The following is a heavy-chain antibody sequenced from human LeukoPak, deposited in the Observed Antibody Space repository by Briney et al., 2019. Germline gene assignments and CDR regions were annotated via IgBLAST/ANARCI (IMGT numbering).Heavy chain of an antibody. D-gene: IGHD6-19*01. V-gene: IGHV4-34*01. Sequence: SETLSLTCAVYGGSFSGYYWSWIRQPPGKGLEWIGEINHSGSTNYNPSLKSRVTISVDTSKNQFSLKLSSVAAADTAVYYCARTYSSGWYSFFDYWGQGTLVTVSS. CDR1: GGSFSGYY. CDR2: INHSGST. CDR3: ARTYSSGWYSFFDY. J-gene: IGHJ4*02.